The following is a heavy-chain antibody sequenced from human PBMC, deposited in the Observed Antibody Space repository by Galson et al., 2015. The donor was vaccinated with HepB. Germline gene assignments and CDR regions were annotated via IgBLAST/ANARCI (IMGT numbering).Heavy chain of an antibody. J-gene: IGHJ3*02. CDR2: IYSGGST. D-gene: IGHD4-17*01. V-gene: IGHV3-53*01. Sequence: SLRLSCAASGFTVSSNYMSWVRQAPGKGLEWVSVIYSGGSTYYADSVKGRFTISRDNSKNTLYLQMNSLRAEDTAVYYCARVRTGLRDPVAFDIWGQGTMVTVSS. CDR3: ARVRTGLRDPVAFDI. CDR1: GFTVSSNY.